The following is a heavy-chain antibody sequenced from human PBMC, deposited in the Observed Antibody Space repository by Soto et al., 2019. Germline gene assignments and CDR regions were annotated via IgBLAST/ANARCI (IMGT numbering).Heavy chain of an antibody. CDR3: AREYTYGSNFFDC. CDR1: GGSISSAAYY. D-gene: IGHD5-18*01. J-gene: IGHJ4*02. CDR2: ISHSGST. Sequence: QVQLPESGPGLVKPSQTLSLTCTVSGGSISSAAYYWSSIRQHPGKVLEWIGYISHSGSTYYTPSLKSRVIISADTSKNQFSVNLTSVTAADTAVYYCAREYTYGSNFFDCWGQGALVSVSS. V-gene: IGHV4-31*03.